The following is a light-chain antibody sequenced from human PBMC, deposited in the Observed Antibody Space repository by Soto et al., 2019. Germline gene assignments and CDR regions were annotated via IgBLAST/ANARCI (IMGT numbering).Light chain of an antibody. CDR2: GAS. CDR3: QQYNIWPRT. Sequence: EIVLTQSPDTLSLSPGERATLSCRASQSVSSYLAWYQQKPGQAPRLLIYGASTRATGVPARFSGSGSGTEFTLTISSLQSEDFAVYYCQQYNIWPRTFGQGTKVDIK. CDR1: QSVSSY. V-gene: IGKV3-15*01. J-gene: IGKJ1*01.